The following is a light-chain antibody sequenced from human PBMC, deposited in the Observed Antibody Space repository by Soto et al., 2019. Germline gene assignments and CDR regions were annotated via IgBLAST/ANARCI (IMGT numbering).Light chain of an antibody. Sequence: QSVLTQPPSASGTPGQRVTTSCSGSSSNIGSNTVNWYQQLPGKAPKLLVYRNDQRPSGVPDRFSGSKSGTSASLAINGLQSEDEADYYCAAWDDSLNGRVFGGGTKLTVL. CDR3: AAWDDSLNGRV. J-gene: IGLJ3*02. CDR2: RND. CDR1: SSNIGSNT. V-gene: IGLV1-44*01.